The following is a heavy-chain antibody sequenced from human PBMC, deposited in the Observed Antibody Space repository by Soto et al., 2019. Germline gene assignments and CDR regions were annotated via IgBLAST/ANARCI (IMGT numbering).Heavy chain of an antibody. CDR1: GFTFSNSA. D-gene: IGHD2-15*01. J-gene: IGHJ3*02. CDR2: IIVGNGQT. Sequence: SVNVSCKTSGFTFSNSAVQWVRRALGQRLEWIGWIIVGNGQTKSAQNLQERMIITRDMSTSTAYMELSSLRSEDTAVYYCAAELYSGGSCCSFDIWGQGTMVTVSS. V-gene: IGHV1-58*01. CDR3: AAELYSGGSCCSFDI.